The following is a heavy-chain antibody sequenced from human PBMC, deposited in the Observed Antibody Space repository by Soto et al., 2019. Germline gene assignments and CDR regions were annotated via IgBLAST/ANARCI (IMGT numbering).Heavy chain of an antibody. Sequence: EVQLLESGGGLVQPGGSLRLSCAASGFTFRIYAMSWVRQAPGKGLEWVSSISSGDGNTYYADSVKGRFTISRDNSKHTLYLQMNSLQAEETAVYYCARGIAVAVPYYYGMDVWGKGTSVSVSS. CDR3: ARGIAVAVPYYYGMDV. D-gene: IGHD6-13*01. CDR1: GFTFRIYA. CDR2: ISSGDGNT. V-gene: IGHV3-23*01. J-gene: IGHJ6*04.